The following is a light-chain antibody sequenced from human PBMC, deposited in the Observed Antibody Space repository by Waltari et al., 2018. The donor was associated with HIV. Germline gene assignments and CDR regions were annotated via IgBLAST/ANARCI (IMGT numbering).Light chain of an antibody. CDR3: SSYTSSGPRYVL. V-gene: IGLV2-14*03. CDR1: SGDVGGYNF. CDR2: NVN. Sequence: QSALTQPASVSGSPGQSITISCTGTSGDVGGYNFVSWYQKHPGKAPKLIIYNVNSPPSGVSIRFSGSRSANTASLTISGIQAEDEADYFCSSYTSSGPRYVLFGGGTRLTVL. J-gene: IGLJ2*01.